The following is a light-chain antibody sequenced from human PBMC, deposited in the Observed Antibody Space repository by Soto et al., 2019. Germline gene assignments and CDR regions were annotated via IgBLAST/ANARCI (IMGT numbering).Light chain of an antibody. CDR2: EVS. CDR1: SSDVGGYNY. CDR3: SSYTSSSTLDV. J-gene: IGLJ1*01. V-gene: IGLV2-14*01. Sequence: QSVLTQPASVSGSPGQSITISCTGTSSDVGGYNYVSWYQQHPGKAPKLMIYEVSNRPSGVSNRFSGSKSGNTASLTISGLQAEDEADYYSSSYTSSSTLDVFGTGTKVTV.